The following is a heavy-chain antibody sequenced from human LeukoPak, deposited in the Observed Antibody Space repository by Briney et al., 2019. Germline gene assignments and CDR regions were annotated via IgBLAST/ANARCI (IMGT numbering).Heavy chain of an antibody. V-gene: IGHV3-21*01. D-gene: IGHD3-9*01. Sequence: GGSLRLSCAASGFTFSSYSMNWVRQAPGKGLEWVSSISSSSSYIYYADSVKGRFTISRDNAKNSLYLQMNSLGAEDTAVYYCARSIGGYDILTGYYWPDAFDIWGQGTMVTVSS. CDR2: ISSSSSYI. J-gene: IGHJ3*02. CDR3: ARSIGGYDILTGYYWPDAFDI. CDR1: GFTFSSYS.